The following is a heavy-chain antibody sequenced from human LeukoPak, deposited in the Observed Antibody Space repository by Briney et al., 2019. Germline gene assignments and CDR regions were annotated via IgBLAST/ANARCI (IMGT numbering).Heavy chain of an antibody. CDR3: ARDPPRGYSSGTGDY. J-gene: IGHJ4*02. V-gene: IGHV1-18*04. CDR2: INPYNGNT. Sequence: ASVTVSFKASGYTFTGYYMHWVRQAPGQGLEWMGWINPYNGNTNYAQKLQGRVTMTTDTSTSTAYMELRSLRSDDTAVYYCARDPPRGYSSGTGDYWGQGTLVTVSS. CDR1: GYTFTGYY. D-gene: IGHD5-18*01.